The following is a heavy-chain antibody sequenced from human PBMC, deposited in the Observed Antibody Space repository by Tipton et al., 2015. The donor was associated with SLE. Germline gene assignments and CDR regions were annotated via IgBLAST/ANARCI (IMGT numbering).Heavy chain of an antibody. V-gene: IGHV1-69*01. CDR3: ARADSSGWYRDV. CDR2: IIPIFGTA. Sequence: QSRPEVKKPGASVKVSCKASGGTFSSYAISWVRQAPGQGLEWMGGIIPIFGTANYAQKFQGRVTMTADESTSTAYMELSSLRSEDTAVYYCARADSSGWYRDVWGQGTTVTVSS. CDR1: GGTFSSYA. D-gene: IGHD6-19*01. J-gene: IGHJ6*02.